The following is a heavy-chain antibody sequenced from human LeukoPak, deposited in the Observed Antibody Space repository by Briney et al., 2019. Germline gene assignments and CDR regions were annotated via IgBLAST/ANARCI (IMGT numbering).Heavy chain of an antibody. CDR1: GFTVSSNY. D-gene: IGHD1-26*01. J-gene: IGHJ4*02. CDR2: IYSGGTT. V-gene: IGHV3-53*01. CDR3: GSGRRNSGSYYVFDY. Sequence: GGSLRLSCAASGFTVSSNYMSWVRLAPGKGLEWVSVIYSGGTTYYADSVKGRFTISRDNSKNTLYLQMNSLRAEDTAVYYCGSGRRNSGSYYVFDYWGQGTLVTVSS.